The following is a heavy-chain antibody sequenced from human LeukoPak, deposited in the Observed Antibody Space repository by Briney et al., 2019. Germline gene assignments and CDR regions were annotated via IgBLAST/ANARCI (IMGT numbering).Heavy chain of an antibody. CDR1: GGSISSGGYY. Sequence: SETLSLTCTVSGGSISSGGYYWSWIRQPPGKGLEWIGEINHSGSTNYNPSLKSRVTISVDTSKNQFSLKLSSVTAADTAVYYCARGVSGVDPWGQGTLVTVSS. D-gene: IGHD1-26*01. CDR3: ARGVSGVDP. J-gene: IGHJ5*02. CDR2: INHSGST. V-gene: IGHV4-39*07.